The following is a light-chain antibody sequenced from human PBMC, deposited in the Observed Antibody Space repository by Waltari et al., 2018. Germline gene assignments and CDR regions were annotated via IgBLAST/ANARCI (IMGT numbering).Light chain of an antibody. CDR2: WAT. CDR3: QQYYEVPWT. V-gene: IGKV4-1*01. CDR1: QSVYTSYNKND. Sequence: DIVMTQSPDSLAVSLGERATINCRSSQSVYTSYNKNDLAWYQQKPGQPPKLLIYWATTRESGVPDRVSGSGSGTDFTLTISSLQAEDVAVYYCQQYYEVPWTFGQGTKVEI. J-gene: IGKJ1*01.